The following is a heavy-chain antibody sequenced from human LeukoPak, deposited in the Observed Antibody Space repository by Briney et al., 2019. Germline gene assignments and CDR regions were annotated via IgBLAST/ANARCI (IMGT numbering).Heavy chain of an antibody. D-gene: IGHD1-1*01. CDR2: INPNSGGT. CDR3: VRGTSEMPGMDV. CDR1: GYTFTGYY. J-gene: IGHJ6*02. V-gene: IGHV1-2*02. Sequence: GASVKVSCKASGYTFTGYYMHWVRQAPGQGLEWMGWINPNSGGTNSAQRFQGRVTMTRDTSISTAYMELSRLRSDDTAVYYCVRGTSEMPGMDVWGQGTTVTVSS.